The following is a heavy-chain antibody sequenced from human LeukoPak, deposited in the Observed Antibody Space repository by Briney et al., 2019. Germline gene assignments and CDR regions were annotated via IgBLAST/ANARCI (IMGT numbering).Heavy chain of an antibody. J-gene: IGHJ4*02. Sequence: ASVKVSCKASGYTFTSYGISWVRQAPGQGLEWMGWISAYNGNTNYAQKLQGRVTMTTDTSTSTAYMELRSLRSDDTAVYYCARYCSGGDCYSKALDYWGQGILVTVST. CDR3: ARYCSGGDCYSKALDY. V-gene: IGHV1-18*01. D-gene: IGHD2-15*01. CDR1: GYTFTSYG. CDR2: ISAYNGNT.